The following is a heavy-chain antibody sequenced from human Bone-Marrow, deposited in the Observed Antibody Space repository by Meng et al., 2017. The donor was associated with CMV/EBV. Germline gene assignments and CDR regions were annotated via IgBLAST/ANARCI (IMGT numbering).Heavy chain of an antibody. CDR1: GGSISSYY. V-gene: IGHV4-59*01. CDR3: ASGSYFDY. Sequence: SETLSLTCTVSGGSISSYYWSWIRQPPGKGLEWIGYIYYSGSTNYNPSLKSRVTISVDTSKNQFSLKLSSVTAADTAVYYCASGSYFDYWGQGALVTVSS. CDR2: IYYSGST. D-gene: IGHD1-26*01. J-gene: IGHJ4*02.